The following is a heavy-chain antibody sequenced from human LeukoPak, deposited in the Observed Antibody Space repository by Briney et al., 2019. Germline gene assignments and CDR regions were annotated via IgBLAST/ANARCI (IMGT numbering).Heavy chain of an antibody. D-gene: IGHD3-16*01. CDR1: SGSISSGNYY. J-gene: IGHJ3*01. CDR2: IYTSGST. CDR3: ARSRMGDAFDV. V-gene: IGHV4-61*02. Sequence: SETLSLTCTVSSGSISSGNYYWSWIRQPAGKGLEWIGRIYTSGSTNYNPSLKSRVTISVDTSKDQFSLKLSSATAADTAMYYCARSRMGDAFDVWGQGTMVTVSS.